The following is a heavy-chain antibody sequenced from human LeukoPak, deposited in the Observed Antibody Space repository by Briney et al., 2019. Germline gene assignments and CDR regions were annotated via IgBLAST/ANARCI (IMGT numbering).Heavy chain of an antibody. V-gene: IGHV3-21*01. J-gene: IGHJ4*02. D-gene: IGHD2-15*01. CDR3: AKDPPEGYCSGGSCYFENYFDY. CDR2: ISSSSSYI. CDR1: RFTFSSYS. Sequence: GGSLRLSCAASRFTFSSYSMNWVRQAPGKGLEWVSSISSSSSYIYYADSVKGRFTISRDNAKNSLYLQMNSLRAEDTAVYYCAKDPPEGYCSGGSCYFENYFDYWGQGTLVTVSS.